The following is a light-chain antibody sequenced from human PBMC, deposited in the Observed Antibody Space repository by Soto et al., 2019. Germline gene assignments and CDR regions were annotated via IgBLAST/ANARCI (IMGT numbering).Light chain of an antibody. CDR3: QHGSDWPPFT. CDR2: DAS. Sequence: EIVLTQSPASLSLSPGEIATLSCSASQSVNSNLAWYQHKPGQAPRLLIYDASNRATGIPARFSGSGSGTDFTLTVSSLEPDDFAVYYCQHGSDWPPFTFGQGTRLE. V-gene: IGKV3-11*01. CDR1: QSVNSN. J-gene: IGKJ5*01.